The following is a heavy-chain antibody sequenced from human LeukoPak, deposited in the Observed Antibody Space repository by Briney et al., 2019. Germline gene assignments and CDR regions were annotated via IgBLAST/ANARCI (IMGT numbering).Heavy chain of an antibody. CDR1: GYTFTSYD. J-gene: IGHJ5*02. CDR2: MNPNSGNT. CDR3: ARGIAAAGTTIWFDP. Sequence: VASVKVSCKASGYTFTSYDINWVRQATGQGLEWMGWMNPNSGNTGYAQKFQGRVTMTRNTSISTAYMELSSPRSEDTAVYYCARGIAAAGTTIWFDPWGQGTLVTVSS. D-gene: IGHD6-13*01. V-gene: IGHV1-8*01.